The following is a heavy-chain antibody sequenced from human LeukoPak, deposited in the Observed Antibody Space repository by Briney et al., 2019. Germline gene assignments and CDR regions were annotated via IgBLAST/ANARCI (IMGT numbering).Heavy chain of an antibody. J-gene: IGHJ4*02. Sequence: GGSLRLSCAASGFTFSSYAMSWVRQAPGKGLEWVSAISGSGGSTYYADSMKGRFTISRDNSKNTLYLQMNSLRAEDTAVYYCAKARSVGEYYFDYWGQGTLVTVSS. CDR1: GFTFSSYA. D-gene: IGHD3-10*01. CDR2: ISGSGGST. CDR3: AKARSVGEYYFDY. V-gene: IGHV3-23*01.